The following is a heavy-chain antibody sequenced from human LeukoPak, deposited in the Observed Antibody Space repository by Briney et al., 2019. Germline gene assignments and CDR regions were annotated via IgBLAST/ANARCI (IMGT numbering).Heavy chain of an antibody. D-gene: IGHD3-10*01. CDR3: ARGGWGSSVHFDT. CDR1: GFTLSSFW. Sequence: GGSLRLSCATSGFTLSSFWMHCVRQPPGKGLVWVSRINSDATNTNYADSVKGRFTTSRDNTKNTVYLQMNSLGAEDTAVYYCARGGWGSSVHFDTWGQGALVTVSS. J-gene: IGHJ4*02. V-gene: IGHV3-74*01. CDR2: INSDATNT.